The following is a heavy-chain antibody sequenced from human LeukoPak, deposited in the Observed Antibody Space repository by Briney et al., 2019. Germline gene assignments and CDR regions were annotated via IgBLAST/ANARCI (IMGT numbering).Heavy chain of an antibody. CDR3: ARARYVNSFYAFDI. V-gene: IGHV4-59*01. CDR1: GGAISSYY. D-gene: IGHD3-9*01. J-gene: IGHJ3*02. CDR2: IYYSGST. Sequence: SETLSLTCTVSGGAISSYYWSWIRQPPGKGLEWIGYIYYSGSTNYNPSLKSRVTISVDTSKNQFSLKLSSVTAADTAVYYCARARYVNSFYAFDIWGQGTLVTVS.